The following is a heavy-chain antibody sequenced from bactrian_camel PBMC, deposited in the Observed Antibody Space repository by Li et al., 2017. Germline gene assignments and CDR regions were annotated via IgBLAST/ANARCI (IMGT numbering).Heavy chain of an antibody. J-gene: IGHJ4*01. D-gene: IGHD7*01. CDR2: MESGSGGRT. V-gene: IGHV3S35*01. CDR3: VEPNPDARGGFDH. Sequence: DVQLVESGGGLVQPGGSLRLTCAASGFTFSKSAMNWVRQAPGQRVEWVSCMESGSGGRTYYADSVKGQFTISRDNAKNTVYLQMNSLRPEDTAVYYCVEPNPDARGGFDHWGQGTQVTVS. CDR1: GFTFSKSA.